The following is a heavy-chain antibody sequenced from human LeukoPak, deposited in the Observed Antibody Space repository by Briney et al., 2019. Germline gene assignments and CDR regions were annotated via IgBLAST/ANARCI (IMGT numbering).Heavy chain of an antibody. CDR3: ARGGGRVGFDP. CDR1: GVSISNYY. V-gene: IGHV4-59*01. Sequence: SETLSLTCTVSGVSISNYYWSWIRQPPGKGLEWIGYIYYSGGTNYNPSLKSRVTISVDTSKNQFSLKLSSVTAADTAVYYCARGGGRVGFDPWGQGTLVTVSS. CDR2: IYYSGGT. D-gene: IGHD2-15*01. J-gene: IGHJ5*02.